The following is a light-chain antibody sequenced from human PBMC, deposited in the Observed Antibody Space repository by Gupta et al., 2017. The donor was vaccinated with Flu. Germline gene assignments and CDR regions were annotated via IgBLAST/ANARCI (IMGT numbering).Light chain of an antibody. CDR1: SSDVGGYNY. CDR3: SSYTSSSFWV. J-gene: IGLJ3*02. Sequence: QSALTQPASVSGSPGPSIPISCTGTSSDVGGYNYVSWYQQHPGKAPKLMIYEVSNRPSGVSNRFSGSKSGNTASLTISGLQAEDEADYYCSSYTSSSFWVFGGGTKLTVL. V-gene: IGLV2-14*01. CDR2: EVS.